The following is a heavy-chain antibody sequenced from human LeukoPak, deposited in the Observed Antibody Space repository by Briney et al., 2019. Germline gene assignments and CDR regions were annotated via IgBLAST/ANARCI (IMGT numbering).Heavy chain of an antibody. Sequence: GGSLRLSCAASGFTFSSYEMNWVRQAPGKGLEWVSYISSSGSTIYYADSVKGRFTISRDNAKNSLYLQMNSLRAEDTAVYYCARVLGSGRYVDVWGKGTTVTISS. V-gene: IGHV3-48*03. CDR2: ISSSGSTI. J-gene: IGHJ6*03. CDR3: ARVLGSGRYVDV. CDR1: GFTFSSYE. D-gene: IGHD3-10*01.